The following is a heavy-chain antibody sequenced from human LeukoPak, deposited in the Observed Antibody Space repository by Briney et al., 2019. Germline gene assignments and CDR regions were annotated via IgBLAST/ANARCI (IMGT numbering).Heavy chain of an antibody. V-gene: IGHV1-18*01. J-gene: IGHJ6*03. CDR2: ISAYNGNT. CDR1: GYTFTSYG. D-gene: IGHD2-15*01. CDR3: ARPVVVVAASPGGKYYYYYMDV. Sequence: GASVKVSCKASGYTFTSYGISWVRQAPGQGLEWMGWISAYNGNTNYAQKLQGRVTMTTDTSTSTAYMELRSLRSDDTAVYYCARPVVVVAASPGGKYYYYYMDVWGKGTTVTVSS.